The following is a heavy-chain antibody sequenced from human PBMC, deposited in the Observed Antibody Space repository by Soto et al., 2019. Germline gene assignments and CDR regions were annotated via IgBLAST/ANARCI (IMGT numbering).Heavy chain of an antibody. CDR2: IKQDGSEK. V-gene: IGHV3-7*01. D-gene: IGHD3-3*02. Sequence: PGGSLRLSCAVSGFTFSSYWMTWVRQAPGKGLEWVANIKQDGSEKYYVDCVKGRFTISRDNAKNSLYLQMNSLRAEDSAVYYCAREYAFLEWLLKENYYYYGMDVWGQGTTVSVSS. J-gene: IGHJ6*02. CDR1: GFTFSSYW. CDR3: AREYAFLEWLLKENYYYYGMDV.